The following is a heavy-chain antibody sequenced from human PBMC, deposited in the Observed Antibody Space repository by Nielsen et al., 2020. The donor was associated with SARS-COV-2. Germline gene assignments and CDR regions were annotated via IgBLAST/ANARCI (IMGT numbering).Heavy chain of an antibody. Sequence: GGSLRLSCRASGLIFGTYGMHWVRQAPGKGLEWVAGIWYDGSNENYAESVKGRFTISRDNSNNTLFLQMDSLTADDTAVYYCARDSYSYGYDYWGQGTLVTVSS. CDR3: ARDSYSYGYDY. V-gene: IGHV3-33*01. D-gene: IGHD5-18*01. CDR2: IWYDGSNE. J-gene: IGHJ4*02. CDR1: GLIFGTYG.